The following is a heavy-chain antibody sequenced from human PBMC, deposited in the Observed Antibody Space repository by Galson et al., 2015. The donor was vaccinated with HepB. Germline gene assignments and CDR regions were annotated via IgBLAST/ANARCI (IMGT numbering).Heavy chain of an antibody. CDR3: AKDFQWNFDL. J-gene: IGHJ4*02. CDR2: ISPDGNKA. CDR1: GFTFSGNN. D-gene: IGHD3-9*01. V-gene: IGHV3-30*13. Sequence: SLRLSCAASGFTFSGNNMHWVRQAPVKGLEWLAIISPDGNKAYYADSVKGRFTISRDNSKNRLFLQVDGLRPEDTAMYYCAKDFQWNFDLWGQGTLVTVSS.